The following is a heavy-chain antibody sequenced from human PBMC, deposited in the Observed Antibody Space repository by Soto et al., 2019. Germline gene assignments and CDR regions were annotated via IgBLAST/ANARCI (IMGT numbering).Heavy chain of an antibody. J-gene: IGHJ2*01. CDR3: AHRLSVGTYWYFNL. Sequence: QITLKESGPTLVKPTQTLTLTCTFSGFSLSTSGVGVGWLRQPPGKALEYLAAIYWDDDKRYSPSLKCRLTITKDTSKNQVVLKMTNVDPVDTATYYCAHRLSVGTYWYFNLWGRGTLVTVSS. CDR1: GFSLSTSGVG. V-gene: IGHV2-5*02. CDR2: IYWDDDK. D-gene: IGHD1-26*01.